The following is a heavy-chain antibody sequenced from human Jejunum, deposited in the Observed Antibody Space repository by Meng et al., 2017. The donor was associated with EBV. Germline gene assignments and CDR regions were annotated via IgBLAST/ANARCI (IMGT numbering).Heavy chain of an antibody. D-gene: IGHD3-16*02. J-gene: IGHJ4*02. CDR3: VRDSSFNVH. V-gene: IGHV3-21*01. Sequence: EGDLGGYGGGLVKPGGSLGLSWAASGFTFSSYSMNWVRQAPGKGLEWVSYISSGSSFIYYADSVKGRFTISRDDAKNSLSLQMNNLGADDTAVYYCVRDSSFNVHWGQGTLVTVSS. CDR2: ISSGSSFI. CDR1: GFTFSSYS.